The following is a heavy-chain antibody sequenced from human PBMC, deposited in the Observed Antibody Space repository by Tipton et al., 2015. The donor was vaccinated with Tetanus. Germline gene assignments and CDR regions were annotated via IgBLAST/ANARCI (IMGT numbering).Heavy chain of an antibody. Sequence: TLSLTCTVSRGSINKNYWSWIRQSPGKGLEWIAYIFYSGRTNYNPSLKSRVTISVDTSKNQFSLKLSSVTAADTAVYYCARGQAAGFTVGYYYYYYGMDVWGQGTTVTVSS. D-gene: IGHD6-13*01. J-gene: IGHJ6*02. CDR2: IFYSGRT. V-gene: IGHV4-59*12. CDR1: RGSINKNY. CDR3: ARGQAAGFTVGYYYYYYGMDV.